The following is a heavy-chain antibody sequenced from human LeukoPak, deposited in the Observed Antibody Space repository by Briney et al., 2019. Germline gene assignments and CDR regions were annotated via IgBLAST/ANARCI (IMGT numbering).Heavy chain of an antibody. CDR1: GFTFSSYV. CDR3: AKAAGCLLHY. CDR2: IGGSGGST. Sequence: PGGSLRLSCAASGFTFSSYVMNWVRQAPGKGLEWVSLIGGSGGSTYYADSVKGRFTISRDNSKNTLYLQMNSLRAEDTAVYYCAKAAGCLLHYWGQGTLVTVSS. V-gene: IGHV3-23*01. J-gene: IGHJ4*02. D-gene: IGHD3-22*01.